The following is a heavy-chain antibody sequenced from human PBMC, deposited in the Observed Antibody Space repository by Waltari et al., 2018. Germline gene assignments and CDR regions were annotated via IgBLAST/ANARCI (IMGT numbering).Heavy chain of an antibody. CDR3: ARADDKTYYDFWSGYLATDY. V-gene: IGHV3-21*01. D-gene: IGHD3-3*01. J-gene: IGHJ4*02. Sequence: EVQLVESGGGLVKPGGSLRLSCAASGFTFSSYNMNWVRQAPGKGLEWVSSISSSNSYISYADAVKGRFTISRDNAKNSLYLQMNSLRAEDTAVYYCARADDKTYYDFWSGYLATDYWGQGTLVTVSS. CDR1: GFTFSSYN. CDR2: ISSSNSYI.